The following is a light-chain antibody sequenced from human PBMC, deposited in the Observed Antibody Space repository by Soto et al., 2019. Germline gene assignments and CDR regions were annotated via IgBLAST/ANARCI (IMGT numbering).Light chain of an antibody. V-gene: IGKV1-5*03. CDR1: QTISSW. J-gene: IGKJ1*01. CDR3: QHYNSYSEA. Sequence: DIQMTQSHSTLSGSVVERVTITCRASQTISSWLAWYQQKPGKAPKLLIYKASTLKSGVPSRFSGSGSGTEFTLTISSLQPDDFAAYYCQHYNSYSEAFGQGTKVDIK. CDR2: KAS.